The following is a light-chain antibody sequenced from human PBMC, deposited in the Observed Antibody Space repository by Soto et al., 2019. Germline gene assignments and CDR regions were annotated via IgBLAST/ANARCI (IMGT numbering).Light chain of an antibody. CDR3: QNYNSGSIT. Sequence: IQLTQSPSSLSASVGDRVSITCRASQGIRNYLARYQQRPGKAPKLLIYATSTLQTGLPSRFSGSGSGTEFTLTISSLQPEDVATYYCQNYNSGSITFGQGTRLEIK. CDR1: QGIRNY. CDR2: ATS. V-gene: IGKV1-27*01. J-gene: IGKJ5*01.